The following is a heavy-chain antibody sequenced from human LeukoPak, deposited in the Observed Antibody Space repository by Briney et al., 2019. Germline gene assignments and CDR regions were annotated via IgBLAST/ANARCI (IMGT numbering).Heavy chain of an antibody. CDR1: GFTFSNAW. Sequence: GSLRLSCAASGFTFSNAWMSWVRQAPGKGLEWVGRISASRSTKYNPSLNSRATLSVDTSKSQFSLKLNSVTAADTAVYYCARDKGVTAGTTDYWGEGTLVTVPS. V-gene: IGHV4-4*07. J-gene: IGHJ4*02. CDR3: ARDKGVTAGTTDY. D-gene: IGHD1-14*01. CDR2: ISASRST.